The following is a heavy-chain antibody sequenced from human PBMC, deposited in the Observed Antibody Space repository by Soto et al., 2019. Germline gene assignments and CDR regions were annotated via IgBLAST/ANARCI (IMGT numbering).Heavy chain of an antibody. CDR1: GYTFTTYA. Sequence: GASVKVSCKASGYTFTTYAMHWVRQAPGQRLEWMGWINAGNDNKQYSLKFQGRVTITRDTSATTAYMELSRLSSEDTAVYYCAREASGGYDYFDYWGQGTLVTVSS. D-gene: IGHD5-12*01. V-gene: IGHV1-3*01. J-gene: IGHJ4*02. CDR2: INAGNDNK. CDR3: AREASGGYDYFDY.